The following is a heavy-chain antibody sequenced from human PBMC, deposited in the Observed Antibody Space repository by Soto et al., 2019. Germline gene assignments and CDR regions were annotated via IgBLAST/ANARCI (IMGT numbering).Heavy chain of an antibody. V-gene: IGHV4-59*01. CDR1: DGYIDSYY. J-gene: IGHJ6*02. D-gene: IGHD3-9*01. Sequence: SGTLSLTNPVSDGYIDSYYWRWIRQPPGKGLEWIGYAFYSGSAKYNPSLKSRATISVDMSKTHFSLTVTSVTAADTAVYYCARDKGRYDSGMDGLGQGTTVTVSS. CDR2: AFYSGSA. CDR3: ARDKGRYDSGMDG.